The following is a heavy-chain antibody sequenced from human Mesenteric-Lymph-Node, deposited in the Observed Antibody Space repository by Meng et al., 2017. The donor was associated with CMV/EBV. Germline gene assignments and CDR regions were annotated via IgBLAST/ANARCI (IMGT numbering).Heavy chain of an antibody. J-gene: IGHJ4*02. CDR3: ARVQRVGYAFVEFDS. V-gene: IGHV1-2*02. CDR2: INPNSGGT. D-gene: IGHD2-21*01. CDR1: GYTFTDYY. Sequence: GYTFTDYYLHWVRQAPGQGLEWMGWINPNSGGTNYAQKFQGRVTMTRDTSISTAYMELSSLRSDDTAVYYCARVQRVGYAFVEFDSWGQGTLVTVSS.